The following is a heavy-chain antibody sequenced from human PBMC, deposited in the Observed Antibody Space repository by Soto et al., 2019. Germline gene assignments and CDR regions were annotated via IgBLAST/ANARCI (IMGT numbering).Heavy chain of an antibody. Sequence: SLPLPLPWTVSGGPINHFYWPWILQHTGKGLEWMGYIYYSGTTTNYNPSLKSRVTLSVDTSKNQFSLKLSSVTAADTAVYYCARLGGSYAVPHFDYWGQGTLVTVSS. D-gene: IGHD1-26*01. CDR2: IYYSGTT. J-gene: IGHJ4*02. V-gene: IGHV4-59*08. CDR1: GGPINHFY. CDR3: ARLGGSYAVPHFDY.